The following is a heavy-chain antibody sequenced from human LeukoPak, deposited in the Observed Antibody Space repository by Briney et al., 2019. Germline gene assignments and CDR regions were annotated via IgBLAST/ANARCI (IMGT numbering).Heavy chain of an antibody. CDR1: DGSIDITNY. CDR3: TRENRPFCPFAY. Sequence: SETLSLTCGVSDGSIDITNYWSWVRQAPGKGLEWIGEISHSGTTNYNPSLRGRVTMFLDRASNQFSLSLTSVTAADSAVYYCTRENRPFCPFAYWGQGVLVTVSS. D-gene: IGHD2/OR15-2a*01. V-gene: IGHV4-4*02. J-gene: IGHJ4*02. CDR2: ISHSGTT.